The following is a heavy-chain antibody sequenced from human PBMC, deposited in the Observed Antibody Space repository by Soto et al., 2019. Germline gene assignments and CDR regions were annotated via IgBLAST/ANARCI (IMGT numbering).Heavy chain of an antibody. Sequence: GSLRLSCAASGFTFSSYGMHWVRQAPGKGLEWVAVISYDGSNKYYADSVKGRFTISRDNSKNTLYLQMNSLRAEDTAVYYCAKIAVAGQYYYGMDVWGQGTTVTVSS. D-gene: IGHD6-19*01. J-gene: IGHJ6*02. V-gene: IGHV3-30*18. CDR2: ISYDGSNK. CDR1: GFTFSSYG. CDR3: AKIAVAGQYYYGMDV.